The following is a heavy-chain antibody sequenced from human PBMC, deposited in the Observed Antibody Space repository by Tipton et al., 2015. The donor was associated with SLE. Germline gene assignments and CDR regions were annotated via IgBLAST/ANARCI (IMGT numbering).Heavy chain of an antibody. D-gene: IGHD3-22*01. V-gene: IGHV4-31*03. CDR1: GGSISSGGYY. Sequence: TLSLTCTVSGGSISSGGYYWSWIRQHPGKGLEWIGYIYYSGSAYYNPSLKSRLTMSVQRSKNQFSLTVNSVTAADTAVYYCARDDEDSRGGFDYWGQGTLVTVSS. CDR2: IYYSGSA. J-gene: IGHJ4*02. CDR3: ARDDEDSRGGFDY.